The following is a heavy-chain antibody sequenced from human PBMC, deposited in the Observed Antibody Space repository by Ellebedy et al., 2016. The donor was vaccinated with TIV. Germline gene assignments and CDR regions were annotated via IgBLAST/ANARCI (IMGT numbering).Heavy chain of an antibody. Sequence: GESLKISCEVSGFTISGYYMHWVRQVPGTGLVLVASINTDGSSSNYADSVEGRFTISRDNAKKTLYLEMSGLRVEDTAVYYCARESVRYFDWDSWGQGTLVTV. J-gene: IGHJ4*02. V-gene: IGHV3-74*01. D-gene: IGHD3-9*01. CDR2: INTDGSSS. CDR3: ARESVRYFDWDS. CDR1: GFTISGYY.